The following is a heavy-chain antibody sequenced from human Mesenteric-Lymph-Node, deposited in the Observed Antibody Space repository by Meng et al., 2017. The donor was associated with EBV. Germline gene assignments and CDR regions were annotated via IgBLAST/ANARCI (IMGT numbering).Heavy chain of an antibody. Sequence: QITLKESGPTLVKPTXTLTLTCPFSGFSLTTSGVGVGWIRQPPGKALEWLALIYWDDDKRYSPSLNGRLTITKDTSKNQVVLTMTNMNPVDTATYYCAHSGICSPGACYSWYFDFWGQGTLVTVSS. D-gene: IGHD2-15*01. V-gene: IGHV2-5*02. J-gene: IGHJ4*02. CDR3: AHSGICSPGACYSWYFDF. CDR1: GFSLTTSGVG. CDR2: IYWDDDK.